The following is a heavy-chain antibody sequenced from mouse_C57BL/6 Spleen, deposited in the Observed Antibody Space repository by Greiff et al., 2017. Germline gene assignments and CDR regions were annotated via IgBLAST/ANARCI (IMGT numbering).Heavy chain of an antibody. CDR3: TNNYGSRGTRYFDV. CDR2: IYPGNSDT. V-gene: IGHV1-5*01. D-gene: IGHD1-1*01. Sequence: EVQLQQSGTVLARPGASVKMSCKTSGYTFTSYWMHWVKQRPGQGLEWIGAIYPGNSDTSYNQKFKGKAKLTAVTSASTAYMELSSLTNEDSAVYYCTNNYGSRGTRYFDVWGTGTTVTVSS. J-gene: IGHJ1*03. CDR1: GYTFTSYW.